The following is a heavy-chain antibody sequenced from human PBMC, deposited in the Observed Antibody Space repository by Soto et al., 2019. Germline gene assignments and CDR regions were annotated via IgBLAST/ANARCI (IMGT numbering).Heavy chain of an antibody. J-gene: IGHJ6*02. CDR3: ARGYGEIIGAMDV. V-gene: IGHV1-18*01. D-gene: IGHD3-3*01. CDR1: GYRFDTYG. CDR2: ISAYSVDT. Sequence: QAQLVQSGPEVKKPGASVKVSCTASGYRFDTYGISWVRQAPGQGLEWMGRISAYSVDTNYAQKFEDRLTMTTDTSTNTAYMELKSLRSDDTALYFCARGYGEIIGAMDVWGQGTSVTVSS.